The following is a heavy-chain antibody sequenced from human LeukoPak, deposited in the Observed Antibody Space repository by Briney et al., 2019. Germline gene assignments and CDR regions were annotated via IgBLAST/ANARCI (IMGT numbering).Heavy chain of an antibody. V-gene: IGHV4-59*01. J-gene: IGHJ4*02. CDR2: ISYSGTT. CDR1: GGSINSYY. CDR3: ARTTTTFDD. Sequence: KPSETLSLICTVSGGSINSYYWSWIRQPPGKGLEWIGYISYSGTTNYSPSLNSRVTISLDTSKNQFSLKLTSVTAADTAVYYCARTTTTFDDWGQGTLVTVSS. D-gene: IGHD4-17*01.